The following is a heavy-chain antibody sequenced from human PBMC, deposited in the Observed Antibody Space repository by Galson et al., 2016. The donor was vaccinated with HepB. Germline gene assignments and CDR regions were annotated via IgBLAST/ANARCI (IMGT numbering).Heavy chain of an antibody. V-gene: IGHV3-72*01. Sequence: SLRPSCAVSGFSFSDHYVDWVRQAPGKGLQWVGRIRNKARRYSTEYAASVRGRFTISRDDSKSSLYLQMNSLKTEDTAMYYCTKVGDTATIDYWGQGILVTVSS. CDR3: TKVGDTATIDY. CDR2: IRNKARRYST. CDR1: GFSFSDHY. D-gene: IGHD5-18*01. J-gene: IGHJ4*02.